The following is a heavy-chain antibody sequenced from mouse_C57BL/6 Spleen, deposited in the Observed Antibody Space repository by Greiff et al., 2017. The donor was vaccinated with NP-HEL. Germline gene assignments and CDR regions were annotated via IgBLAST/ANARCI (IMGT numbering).Heavy chain of an antibody. Sequence: EVQVVESGGGLVQPGGSLSLSCAASGFTFTDYYMSWVRQPPGKALEWLGFIRNKANGYTTEYSASVKGRFTISRDNSQSILYLQMNALRAEDSATYYCATSPNYDYDQGAWFAYWGQGTLVTVSA. J-gene: IGHJ3*01. CDR1: GFTFTDYY. CDR2: IRNKANGYTT. CDR3: ATSPNYDYDQGAWFAY. D-gene: IGHD2-4*01. V-gene: IGHV7-3*01.